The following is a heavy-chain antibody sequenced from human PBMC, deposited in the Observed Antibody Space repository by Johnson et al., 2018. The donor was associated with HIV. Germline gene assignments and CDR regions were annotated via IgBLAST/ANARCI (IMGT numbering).Heavy chain of an antibody. CDR3: AKDGGSYGGAFDI. CDR1: GFTFSSYG. CDR2: ISYDGSNK. Sequence: QVQLVESGGDVVQPGRSLRLSCAASGFTFSSYGMHWVRQAPGKGLDWVADISYDGSNKYYADSVKGRFTISRDNSKNTLYLQMNSLRAEDTAVYYCAKDGGSYGGAFDIWGQGTMVTVSS. J-gene: IGHJ3*02. V-gene: IGHV3-30*18. D-gene: IGHD1-26*01.